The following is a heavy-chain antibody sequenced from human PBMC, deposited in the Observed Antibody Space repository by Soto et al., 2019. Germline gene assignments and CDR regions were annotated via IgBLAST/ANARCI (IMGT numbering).Heavy chain of an antibody. V-gene: IGHV5-51*01. CDR2: IYPGDSDT. Sequence: GESLKISCQISGYSLTFTTYWIGWVRQMPGKGLEWMGIIYPGDSDTRYRPSFQGQVSISADKSISTVYLQWSSLKASDTAVYYCARSTFNWLVSVDGYFDYWGQGT. D-gene: IGHD3-16*01. J-gene: IGHJ4*02. CDR1: GYSLTFTTYW. CDR3: ARSTFNWLVSVDGYFDY.